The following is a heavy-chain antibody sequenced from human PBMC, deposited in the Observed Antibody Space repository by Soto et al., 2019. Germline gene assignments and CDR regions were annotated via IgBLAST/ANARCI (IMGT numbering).Heavy chain of an antibody. Sequence: ASVTVSCQTSGYTFTSYGSSWVRQAPGQGLEWMGWISAYNGNTNYAQKLQGRVTMTTDTSTSTAYMELRSLRSDDTAVYYCARDRYDYVWGSYRYEGDAFDIWGQGTMVTVSS. CDR1: GYTFTSYG. J-gene: IGHJ3*02. CDR3: ARDRYDYVWGSYRYEGDAFDI. D-gene: IGHD3-16*02. V-gene: IGHV1-18*01. CDR2: ISAYNGNT.